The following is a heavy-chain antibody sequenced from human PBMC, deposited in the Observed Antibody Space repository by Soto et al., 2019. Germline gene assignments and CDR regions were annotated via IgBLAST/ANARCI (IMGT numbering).Heavy chain of an antibody. CDR1: GFTFSSYW. CDR2: ITSNSSNI. J-gene: IGHJ4*02. CDR3: ASRGYSYGPFDY. V-gene: IGHV3-74*01. D-gene: IGHD5-18*01. Sequence: PGGSLRLSCAASGFTFSSYWMHWVRQTPGKGLVWVSRITSNSSNITYADSVKGRFTISRDNAKNSLYLQMNSLRAEDTAVYYCASRGYSYGPFDYWGQGTLVTVSS.